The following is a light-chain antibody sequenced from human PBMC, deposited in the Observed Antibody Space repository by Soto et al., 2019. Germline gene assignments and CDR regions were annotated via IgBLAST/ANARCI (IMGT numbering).Light chain of an antibody. V-gene: IGKV3-20*01. J-gene: IGKJ4*01. CDR1: QSVSSRY. CDR3: QQYGSLT. Sequence: ENVLTQSPGTLSLSPGERATLSCRTSQSVSSRYLAWYQQKPGQAPRLLIYGASTRATGIPDRFSGSGSGTDFTLIISRLEPEDSAIYYCQQYGSLTFVGGTKVEI. CDR2: GAS.